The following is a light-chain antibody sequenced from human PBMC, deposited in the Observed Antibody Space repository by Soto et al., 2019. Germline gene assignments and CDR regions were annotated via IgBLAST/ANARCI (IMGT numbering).Light chain of an antibody. CDR3: ITRDSGLTAGV. CDR1: RSNIGSNY. V-gene: IGLV1-51*01. J-gene: IGLJ3*02. Sequence: QSGLTQPPSVSAAPGQKVIISCSGSRSNIGSNYVSWYQHVPGTAPKLLIYDNDKQPSGIPDRFSGSKSGTSATLGITGLQTADEADYYCITRDSGLTAGVFGGGTKVTVL. CDR2: DND.